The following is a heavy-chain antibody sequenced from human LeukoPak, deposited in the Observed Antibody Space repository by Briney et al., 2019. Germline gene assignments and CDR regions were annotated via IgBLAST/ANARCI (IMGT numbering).Heavy chain of an antibody. CDR1: GFTFSSYS. J-gene: IGHJ3*02. CDR3: ARGDDYGSGSYRRDNAFDI. V-gene: IGHV3-21*01. CDR2: ISSSSSYI. D-gene: IGHD3-10*01. Sequence: GGSLRLSCVASGFTFSSYSMNWVRQAPGKRLEWVSSISSSSSYIYYADSVKGRFTISRDNAKNSLYLQMNSLRAEDTAVYYCARGDDYGSGSYRRDNAFDIWGQGTMVTVSS.